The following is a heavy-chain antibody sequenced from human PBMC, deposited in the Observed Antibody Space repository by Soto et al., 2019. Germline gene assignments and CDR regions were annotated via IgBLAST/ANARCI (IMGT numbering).Heavy chain of an antibody. CDR3: AKERRYSFDALDL. J-gene: IGHJ3*01. CDR1: GVTVNFYG. Sequence: GGSLRLACDASGVTVNFYGMHWVCQAPGKGLEWVAVISYDGSDKYYADSVRGRFTISRDNTKNTLWLQMNSLRGEDTAVYYCAKERRYSFDALDLWGQGTLVTVSS. CDR2: ISYDGSDK. D-gene: IGHD5-18*01. V-gene: IGHV3-30*18.